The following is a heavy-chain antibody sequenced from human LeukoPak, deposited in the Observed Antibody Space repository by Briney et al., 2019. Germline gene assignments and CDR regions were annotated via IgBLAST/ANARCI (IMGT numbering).Heavy chain of an antibody. CDR1: GYTFTGYY. Sequence: ASVKVSCKASGYTFTGYYIHWVRQAPGQGLEWMGWINPDNGVTNYAQKFQGRVTITRDTSISTAYMELRSLRSDDTAVYYCARVSYGSYWFDPWGQGTLVTVSS. J-gene: IGHJ5*02. CDR2: INPDNGVT. CDR3: ARVSYGSYWFDP. V-gene: IGHV1-2*02. D-gene: IGHD5-18*01.